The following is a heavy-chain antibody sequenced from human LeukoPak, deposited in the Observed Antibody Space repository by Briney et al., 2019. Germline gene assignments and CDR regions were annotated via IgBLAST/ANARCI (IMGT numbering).Heavy chain of an antibody. J-gene: IGHJ4*02. CDR2: ITGSGGDT. CDR1: GFTFSNYA. Sequence: GGSLRLSCAASGFTFSNYAMSWVRQAPGKGLDWVSAITGSGGDTYYADSVKGRFTISRDNSKNTLYLQMNSLRAEDTAVYYCAKWGDYDVLTGYYVSDYWGQGALVTVSS. D-gene: IGHD3-9*01. CDR3: AKWGDYDVLTGYYVSDY. V-gene: IGHV3-23*01.